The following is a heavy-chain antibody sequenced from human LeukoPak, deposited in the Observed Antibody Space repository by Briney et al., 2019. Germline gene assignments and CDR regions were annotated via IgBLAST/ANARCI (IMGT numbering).Heavy chain of an antibody. Sequence: SETLSLTCTVSGASISSYYWNWLRQPAGEGLEWIGRIHTSGSTNYNPSLKSRLTMSVDTSKNQFSLKLSSVTAADTAVYYCARYFDLWGRGTLVTVSS. CDR3: ARYFDL. CDR2: IHTSGST. J-gene: IGHJ2*01. V-gene: IGHV4-4*07. CDR1: GASISSYY.